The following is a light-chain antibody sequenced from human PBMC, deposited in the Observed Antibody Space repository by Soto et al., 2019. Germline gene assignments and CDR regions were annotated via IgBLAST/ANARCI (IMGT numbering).Light chain of an antibody. CDR1: NSNIANRY. CDR3: GTWDSSLSAV. J-gene: IGLJ3*02. CDR2: DND. Sequence: QSVLTQPPSVSAAPGQKVTISCSGSNSNIANRYVSWYQQLPGTAPKLLIYDNDKRPSGIPDRFSGSKSGTSATLGITGLQTGDEADYYCGTWDSSLSAVFGGGTKVTVL. V-gene: IGLV1-51*01.